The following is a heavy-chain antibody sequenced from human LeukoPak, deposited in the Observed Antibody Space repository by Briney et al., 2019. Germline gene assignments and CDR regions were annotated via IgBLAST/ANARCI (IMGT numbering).Heavy chain of an antibody. D-gene: IGHD3-10*01. CDR1: GYTFTGYY. J-gene: IGHJ4*02. CDR2: INPNIGGT. CDR3: TRDLLYYYGSGLDY. V-gene: IGHV1-2*02. Sequence: ASVKVSCKASGYTFTGYYMHWVRQAPGQGLEWMGWINPNIGGTNYAQKFQGRVTMTRDTSISTAYMELSRLRSDDTAVYYCTRDLLYYYGSGLDYWGQGTLVTVSS.